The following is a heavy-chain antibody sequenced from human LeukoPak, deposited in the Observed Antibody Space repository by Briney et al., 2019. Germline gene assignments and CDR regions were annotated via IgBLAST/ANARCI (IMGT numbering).Heavy chain of an antibody. D-gene: IGHD6-19*01. CDR2: INPNSGGT. J-gene: IGHJ5*02. V-gene: IGHV1-2*02. CDR1: GYTFTGYY. CDR3: AKGSGSRGGWFDP. Sequence: VASVKVSCKASGYTFTGYYMHWVRQAPGQGLEWMGWINPNSGGTNYAQKFQGRVTMTRDTSISTAYMELSRLRSDDTAVYYCAKGSGSRGGWFDPWGQGTLVTVSS.